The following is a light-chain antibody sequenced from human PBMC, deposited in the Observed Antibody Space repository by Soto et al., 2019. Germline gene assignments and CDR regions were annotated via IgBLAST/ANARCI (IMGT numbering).Light chain of an antibody. J-gene: IGKJ1*01. CDR2: AAS. CDR3: QQLNSYPRT. Sequence: DIQLTQSPSFLSASVGDRVTITCRASQGISSYLAWYQQKPGKAPKLLIYAASTLQSGVSSRFSGSGSGTEFTLTISSLQPEDFVTYYCQQLNSYPRTFGQGTKVEIK. CDR1: QGISSY. V-gene: IGKV1-9*01.